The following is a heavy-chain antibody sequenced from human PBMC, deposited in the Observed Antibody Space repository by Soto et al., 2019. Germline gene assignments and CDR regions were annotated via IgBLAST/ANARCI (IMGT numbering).Heavy chain of an antibody. J-gene: IGHJ3*01. D-gene: IGHD3-3*01. CDR2: ISDSGTT. CDR3: ARLASPTVLRTYQVFGF. V-gene: IGHV4-59*08. Sequence: SETLSLTCTVSGASITTDYWSWIRQPPGKGLEYIAYISDSGTTNYNPSLNSRVTISLDTSKSQFSLRLTSVTAADTAVYYCARLASPTVLRTYQVFGFRGQGTMVTVSS. CDR1: GASITTDY.